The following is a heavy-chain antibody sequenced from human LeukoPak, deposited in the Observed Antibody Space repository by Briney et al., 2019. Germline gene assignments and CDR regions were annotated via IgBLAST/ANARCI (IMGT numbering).Heavy chain of an antibody. CDR2: IYYSGST. V-gene: IGHV4-39*01. D-gene: IGHD5-18*01. CDR3: ARSIPSWIQRWYEGYFDY. Sequence: SETLSLTCTVSGGSISSSSYYWGWLRQPPGKGLEWIGSIYYSGSTYYNPSLKSRVTISVDTSKNQFSLKLSSVTAADTAVYYCARSIPSWIQRWYEGYFDYWGQGTLVTVSS. J-gene: IGHJ4*02. CDR1: GGSISSSSYY.